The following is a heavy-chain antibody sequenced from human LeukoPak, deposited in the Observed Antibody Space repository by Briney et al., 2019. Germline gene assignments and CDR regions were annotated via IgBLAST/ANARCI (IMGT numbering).Heavy chain of an antibody. CDR1: GFTLSSYW. CDR2: INSDGSST. D-gene: IGHD2-2*01. J-gene: IGHJ4*02. V-gene: IGHV3-74*01. CDR3: AKDRGYCSSTSCSFADFDY. Sequence: GGSLRLSCAASGFTLSSYWMHWVRQAPGKGLVWVPRINSDGSSTSYADSVKGRFTISRDNAKNTLYLQMNSLRAEDTAVYYCAKDRGYCSSTSCSFADFDYWGQGTLVTVSS.